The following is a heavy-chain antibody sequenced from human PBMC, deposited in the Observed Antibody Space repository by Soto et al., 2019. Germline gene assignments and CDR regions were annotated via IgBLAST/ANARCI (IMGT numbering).Heavy chain of an antibody. Sequence: SETLSLTCTVSGGSISSYYWSWIRQPPGKALEWIGYIYYSGSTNYNPSLKSRVTISVDTYKNQFSLKLSSVTAADTAVYYCARLVGATDGFDYWGQATLVTDSS. CDR2: IYYSGST. D-gene: IGHD1-26*01. V-gene: IGHV4-59*01. CDR3: ARLVGATDGFDY. CDR1: GGSISSYY. J-gene: IGHJ4*02.